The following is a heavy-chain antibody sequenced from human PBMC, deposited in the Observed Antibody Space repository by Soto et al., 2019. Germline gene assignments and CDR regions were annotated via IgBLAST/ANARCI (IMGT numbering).Heavy chain of an antibody. CDR3: ARGRAGVTIFGVVIMDV. Sequence: GASVKVSCKASGYTFTSYGISWVRQAPGQGLEWMGWISAYNGNTNYAQKLQGRVTMTTDTSTSTAYMELRSLSSDDTAVYYCARGRAGVTIFGVVIMDVWGQGTTVTVSS. D-gene: IGHD3-3*01. J-gene: IGHJ6*02. V-gene: IGHV1-18*01. CDR2: ISAYNGNT. CDR1: GYTFTSYG.